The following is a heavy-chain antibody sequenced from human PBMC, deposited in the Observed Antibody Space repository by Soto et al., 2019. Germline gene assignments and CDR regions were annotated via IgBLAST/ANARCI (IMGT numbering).Heavy chain of an antibody. D-gene: IGHD2-2*01. CDR2: IYYSENT. Sequence: SETLSLTCTVSGGSISSSSNHWGWIRQPPGKGLEWIGNIYYSENTYYNPSLKSRVTISVDTSKNQFSLKLSSVTAADTAVYYCARALPAATGWFDPWGQGTLVTVPQ. V-gene: IGHV4-39*01. CDR1: GGSISSSSNH. J-gene: IGHJ5*02. CDR3: ARALPAATGWFDP.